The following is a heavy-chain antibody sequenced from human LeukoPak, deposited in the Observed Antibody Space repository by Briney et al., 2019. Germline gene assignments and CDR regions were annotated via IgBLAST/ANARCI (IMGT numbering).Heavy chain of an antibody. J-gene: IGHJ6*03. V-gene: IGHV1-69*04. CDR1: GGTFSSYA. D-gene: IGHD3-3*01. CDR2: IIPILGIA. Sequence: ASVKVSCKPSGGTFSSYAISWVRRAPGQGLEWMGRIIPILGIANYAQKFQGRVTITADKSTSTAYMELRSLRSDDTAVYYCARSTYYDFWSGYPGAHYYYYMDVRGKGTTVTVSS. CDR3: ARSTYYDFWSGYPGAHYYYYMDV.